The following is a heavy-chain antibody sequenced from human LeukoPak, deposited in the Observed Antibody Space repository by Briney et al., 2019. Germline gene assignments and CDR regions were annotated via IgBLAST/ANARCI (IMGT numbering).Heavy chain of an antibody. Sequence: SETLSLTCAVYGGSFSGHYWSWIRQPPGKGLEWIGEINHSGSTNYNPSLKSRVTMSVDTSKNQFSLKLSSVTAADTAVYYCARNTGGYSYGYNYYMDVWGKGTTVTVSS. V-gene: IGHV4-34*01. CDR2: INHSGST. CDR1: GGSFSGHY. CDR3: ARNTGGYSYGYNYYMDV. J-gene: IGHJ6*03. D-gene: IGHD5-18*01.